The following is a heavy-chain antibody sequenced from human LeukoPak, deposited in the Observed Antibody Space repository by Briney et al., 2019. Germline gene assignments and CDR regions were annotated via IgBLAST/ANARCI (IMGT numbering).Heavy chain of an antibody. V-gene: IGHV4-59*01. Sequence: MPSETLSLTCTVSGGSISSYYWSWIRQPPGKGLEWIGYIHYSGSTKYNPSLKSRVTMSVDTSKNQFSLKLRSVTAADTAVYYCARGVDTEALDYWGQGTLVTVSS. J-gene: IGHJ4*02. CDR1: GGSISSYY. CDR3: ARGVDTEALDY. CDR2: IHYSGST. D-gene: IGHD5-18*01.